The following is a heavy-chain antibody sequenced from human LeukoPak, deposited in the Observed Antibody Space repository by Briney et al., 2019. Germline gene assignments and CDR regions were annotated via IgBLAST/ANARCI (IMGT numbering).Heavy chain of an antibody. Sequence: ASVKVSCKASGYTFTSYDINWVRQATGQGLEWMGWMNPNSGNTGYAQKFQGRVTMTRNTSISTAYMEPSSLRSEDTAVYYCARGRWRITMVRRYYFDYWGQGTLVTVSS. J-gene: IGHJ4*02. V-gene: IGHV1-8*01. CDR3: ARGRWRITMVRRYYFDY. D-gene: IGHD3-10*01. CDR1: GYTFTSYD. CDR2: MNPNSGNT.